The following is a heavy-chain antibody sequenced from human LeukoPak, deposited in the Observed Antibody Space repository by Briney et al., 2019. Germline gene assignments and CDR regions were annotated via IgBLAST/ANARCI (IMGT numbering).Heavy chain of an antibody. CDR3: ARELVPAAYYYYGMDV. CDR1: GFTFSSYG. J-gene: IGHJ6*02. V-gene: IGHV3-33*01. Sequence: GGSLRLSCAASGFTFSSYGMHWVRQAPGKGLEWVAVIWYDGSNKYYADSVKGRFTISRDNSKNTLYLQMNSLRAKDTAVYYCARELVPAAYYYYGMDVWGQGTTVTVSS. CDR2: IWYDGSNK. D-gene: IGHD2-2*01.